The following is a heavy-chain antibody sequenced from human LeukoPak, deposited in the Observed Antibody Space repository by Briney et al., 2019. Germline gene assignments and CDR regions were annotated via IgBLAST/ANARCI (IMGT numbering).Heavy chain of an antibody. CDR2: IYRSGNT. CDR3: ARDPRWLTPDCNSIGCYVNWFDP. V-gene: IGHV4-38-2*02. J-gene: IGHJ5*02. Sequence: SETLSLTCAVSGYSISSGFLWGWIRHPPGKGLEWIGSIYRSGNTYYNPSLKSRITMSVDTSKNQFSLKLSSVTAADTAVYYCARDPRWLTPDCNSIGCYVNWFDPWGQGTLVTVSS. CDR1: GYSISSGFL. D-gene: IGHD2-2*01.